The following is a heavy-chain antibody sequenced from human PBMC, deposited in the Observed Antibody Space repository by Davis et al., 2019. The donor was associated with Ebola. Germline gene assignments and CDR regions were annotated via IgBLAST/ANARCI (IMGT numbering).Heavy chain of an antibody. CDR3: ARDKSTAARPGYYYGLDV. J-gene: IGHJ6*02. V-gene: IGHV3-21*01. CDR1: GFTLSIYS. D-gene: IGHD6-6*01. CDR2: ISSSSYT. Sequence: GESLKISCGASGFTLSIYSMNWVRQAPGKGLEWLSSISSSSYTDYADSVKGRFTISRDSATNSLYLQLTSLRAEDTAVYFCARDKSTAARPGYYYGLDVWGQGTTVTVS.